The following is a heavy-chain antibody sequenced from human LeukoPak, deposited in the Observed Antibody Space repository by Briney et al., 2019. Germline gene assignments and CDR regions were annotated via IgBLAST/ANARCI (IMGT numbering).Heavy chain of an antibody. V-gene: IGHV3-11*01. J-gene: IGHJ4*02. CDR1: GFTFSDYY. Sequence: PGGSLRLSCAASGFTFSDYYMSWIRQAPGKGLEWVSYISSSGSTVYYADSVKGRFTMSRDNAKNSLFLEMNSLRAEDTAVYYCARDRGFGVVTPMDCWGQGTLVTVSS. D-gene: IGHD3-3*01. CDR3: ARDRGFGVVTPMDC. CDR2: ISSSGSTV.